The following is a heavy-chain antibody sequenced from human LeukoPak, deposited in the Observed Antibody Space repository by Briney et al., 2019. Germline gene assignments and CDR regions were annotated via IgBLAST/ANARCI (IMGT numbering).Heavy chain of an antibody. D-gene: IGHD4-11*01. Sequence: GESLKISCQGFGYTFSNFWIGWVRQMPGKGLEWMGIIYAGDSDTRYSPSFQGQVTISVDKFISTAYLQWSSLKASDTAMYYCARSVVSNVDYWGQGTLVTVSS. CDR3: ARSVVSNVDY. V-gene: IGHV5-51*01. CDR1: GYTFSNFW. CDR2: IYAGDSDT. J-gene: IGHJ4*02.